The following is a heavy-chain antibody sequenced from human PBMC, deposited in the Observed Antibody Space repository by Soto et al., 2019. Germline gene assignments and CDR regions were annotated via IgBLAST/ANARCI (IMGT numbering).Heavy chain of an antibody. J-gene: IGHJ4*01. D-gene: IGHD5-12*01. CDR1: GFTFRNYG. CDR3: ARVIGLSGNRAQREYYLDH. V-gene: IGHV3-33*01. CDR2: IWYDGSNQ. Sequence: GGSLRLSCAASGFTFRNYGMHWVRQAPGKGLEWVAVIWYDGSNQYYIDSVKGRFTISRDNSKNTLYLQMNSLSAEDTAWYYCARVIGLSGNRAQREYYLDHRGQGTPVPV.